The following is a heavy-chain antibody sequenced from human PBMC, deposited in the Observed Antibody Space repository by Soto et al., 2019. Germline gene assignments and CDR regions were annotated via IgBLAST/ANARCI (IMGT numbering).Heavy chain of an antibody. CDR2: IYHSGST. CDR3: ARGNYYDSSGSGSEY. Sequence: PSETLSLTCAVSGGSISSSNWWSWVRQPPGKGLEWIGEIYHSGSTNYNPSLKSRVTISVDKSKNQFSLKLSSVTAADTAVYYCARGNYYDSSGSGSEYWGQGTLVSFSS. D-gene: IGHD3-22*01. V-gene: IGHV4-4*02. CDR1: GGSISSSNW. J-gene: IGHJ4*02.